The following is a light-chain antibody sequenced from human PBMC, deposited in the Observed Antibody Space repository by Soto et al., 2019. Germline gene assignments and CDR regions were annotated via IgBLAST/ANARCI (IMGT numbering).Light chain of an antibody. CDR2: AAS. CDR3: QQSYSTPPET. CDR1: QSISSY. Sequence: DIQMTQSPSSLSASVGDRVTITCRASQSISSYLNCYQQKPGKAPKLLIYAASSLQSGVPSRFSGSGSGTDFTLTISSLQPEDFATYYCQQSYSTPPETFGQGTRLEIK. V-gene: IGKV1-39*01. J-gene: IGKJ5*01.